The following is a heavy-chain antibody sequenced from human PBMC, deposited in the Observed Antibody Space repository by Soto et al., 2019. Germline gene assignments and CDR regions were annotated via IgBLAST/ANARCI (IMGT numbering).Heavy chain of an antibody. CDR1: GGTFSSYA. Sequence: SVKVSCKASGGTFSSYAISWVRQAPGQGLEWMGGIIPIFGTVNYAQKFQGRVTITADKSTSTAYMELSSLRSEDTAVYYCANQMRSGYSYGYRSKTHNWFDPWGQGTLVTVSS. CDR2: IIPIFGTV. D-gene: IGHD5-18*01. V-gene: IGHV1-69*06. CDR3: ANQMRSGYSYGYRSKTHNWFDP. J-gene: IGHJ5*02.